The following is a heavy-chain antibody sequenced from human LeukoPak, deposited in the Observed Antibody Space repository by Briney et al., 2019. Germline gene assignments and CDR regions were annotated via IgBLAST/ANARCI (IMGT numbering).Heavy chain of an antibody. CDR3: ARQTITYSSSSPIDY. J-gene: IGHJ4*02. CDR1: GGSISSSSHS. Sequence: PSETLSLTCTVSGGSISSSSHSWGWIRQPPGKGLEWIGSIYYSGSTYYNPSLKSRVTISVDTSKNQFSLKLSSVTAADTAVYYCARQTITYSSSSPIDYWGQGTLVTVSS. CDR2: IYYSGST. V-gene: IGHV4-39*01. D-gene: IGHD6-6*01.